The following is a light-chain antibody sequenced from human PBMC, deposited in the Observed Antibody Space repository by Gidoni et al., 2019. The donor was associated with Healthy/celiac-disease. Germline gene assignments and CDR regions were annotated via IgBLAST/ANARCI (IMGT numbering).Light chain of an antibody. J-gene: IGKJ2*01. CDR2: WAS. CDR3: QQYYSTPYT. Sequence: DIVMTQSPDSLAVSLGERATINCKSSQSVLYSSNNTNYLAWYQQKPGQPPKLLIYWASTRESGVPDRFRGSGSGTDFTRTISSLQAEDVAVYYCQQYYSTPYTFGQGTKLEIK. V-gene: IGKV4-1*01. CDR1: QSVLYSSNNTNY.